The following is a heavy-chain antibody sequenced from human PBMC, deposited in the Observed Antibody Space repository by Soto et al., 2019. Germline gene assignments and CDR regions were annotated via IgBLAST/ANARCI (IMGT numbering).Heavy chain of an antibody. J-gene: IGHJ4*02. CDR3: ARDAYQYDTSGPFEY. D-gene: IGHD3-22*01. CDR2: ISYDGSNK. V-gene: IGHV3-30*03. CDR1: GFTFSTYG. Sequence: QEQLVESGGGVVQPGRSLRLSCAASGFTFSTYGMHWVRQAPGMGLEWVAVISYDGSNKYYADSVNGRFTISRDRSKNTLDLQMNSLRLDDSAVYYCARDAYQYDTSGPFEYWGRGTLVTVSS.